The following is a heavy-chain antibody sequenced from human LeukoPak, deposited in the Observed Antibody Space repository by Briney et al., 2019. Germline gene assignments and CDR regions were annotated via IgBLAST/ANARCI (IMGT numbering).Heavy chain of an antibody. CDR1: GFTVSSNY. D-gene: IGHD6-13*01. CDR3: AKVGSSWLHDY. CDR2: ISGSGGST. Sequence: GGSLRLSCAASGFTVSSNYMSWVRQAPGKGLEWVSAISGSGGSTYYADSVKGRFTISRDNSKNTLYLQMNSLRAEDTAVYYCAKVGSSWLHDYWGQGTLVTVSS. J-gene: IGHJ4*02. V-gene: IGHV3-23*01.